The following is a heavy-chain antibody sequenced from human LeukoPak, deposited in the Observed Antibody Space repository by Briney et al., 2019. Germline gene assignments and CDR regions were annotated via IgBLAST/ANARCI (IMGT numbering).Heavy chain of an antibody. J-gene: IGHJ4*02. V-gene: IGHV3-23*01. CDR3: AKGNTHYYYDY. CDR1: GFTFGSDA. Sequence: GGSLRLSCAASGFTFGSDAMYWVRQAPGKGLEWDSAITESGGGTNYTDSVKGRFTISRDNSKNTLYLQMNSLRAEDSAVYYCAKGNTHYYYDYWGQGTLVTVSS. D-gene: IGHD3-22*01. CDR2: ITESGGGT.